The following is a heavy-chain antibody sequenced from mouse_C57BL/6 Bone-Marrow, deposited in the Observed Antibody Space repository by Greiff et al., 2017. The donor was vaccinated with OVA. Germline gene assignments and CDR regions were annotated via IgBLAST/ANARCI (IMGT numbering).Heavy chain of an antibody. CDR2: IYPGSGNT. Sequence: LVESGAELVRPGASVKLSCKASGYTFTDYYINWVKQRPGQGLEWIARIYPGSGNTYYNEKFKGKATLTAEKSSSTAYMQLSSLTSEDSAVYFCGRDYFDYWGQGTTLTVSS. V-gene: IGHV1-76*01. J-gene: IGHJ2*01. CDR3: GRDYFDY. CDR1: GYTFTDYY.